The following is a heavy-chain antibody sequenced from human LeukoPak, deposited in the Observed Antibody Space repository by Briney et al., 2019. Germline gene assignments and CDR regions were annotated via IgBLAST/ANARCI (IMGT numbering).Heavy chain of an antibody. J-gene: IGHJ4*02. Sequence: SETLSLTCTVSGGSISSGGYDWSWVRQHPDKGLEWIAYIYYSGSTYYNPSLKSRITTSLDTSKNQFSLKLSFVTAADTAVYYCARGPEIYYDTSGFLDFWGQGILVTVSS. D-gene: IGHD3-22*01. V-gene: IGHV4-31*03. CDR1: GGSISSGGYD. CDR3: ARGPEIYYDTSGFLDF. CDR2: IYYSGST.